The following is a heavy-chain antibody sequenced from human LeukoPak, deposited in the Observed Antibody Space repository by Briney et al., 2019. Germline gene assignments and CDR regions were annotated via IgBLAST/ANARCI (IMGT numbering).Heavy chain of an antibody. V-gene: IGHV1-18*01. CDR3: AREGERWLQSPEYFQH. J-gene: IGHJ1*01. D-gene: IGHD5-24*01. CDR1: GYTFTIYG. CDR2: ISAYNGNT. Sequence: ASVKVSCKASGYTFTIYGISWVRQAPGQGLEWMGWISAYNGNTNYAQKLQGRVTMTTDTSTSTAYMELRSLRSDDTAVYYCAREGERWLQSPEYFQHWGQGTLVTVSS.